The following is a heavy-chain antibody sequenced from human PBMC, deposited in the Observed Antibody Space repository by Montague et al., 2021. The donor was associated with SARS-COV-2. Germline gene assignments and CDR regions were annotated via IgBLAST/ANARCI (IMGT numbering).Heavy chain of an antibody. D-gene: IGHD3-10*01. CDR2: LWYDGGNK. CDR3: ARDFGESRDH. V-gene: IGHV3-33*01. J-gene: IGHJ4*02. CDR1: GFTFSSFG. Sequence: SLRLSCAASGFTFSSFGMHWVRQAPGKGLEWVAALWYDGGNKYYADSVRGRFTISRDNSKNTLYLQMNSLRAEDTAVYYCARDFGESRDHWGQGTLVTVSS.